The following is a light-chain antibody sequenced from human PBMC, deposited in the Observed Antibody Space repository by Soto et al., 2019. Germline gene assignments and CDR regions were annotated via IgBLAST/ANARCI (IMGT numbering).Light chain of an antibody. J-gene: IGKJ4*01. CDR3: QQRFNRPT. CDR2: DTS. CDR1: QSVGRY. Sequence: EIVLTQSPATLSLSPGERATLSCRASQSVGRYLAWYQQKPGQAPRLLIYDTSNRATDIPARFSGSGSRTDFTLTISSLEPEDSAVYYCQQRFNRPTFXGGTKV. V-gene: IGKV3-11*01.